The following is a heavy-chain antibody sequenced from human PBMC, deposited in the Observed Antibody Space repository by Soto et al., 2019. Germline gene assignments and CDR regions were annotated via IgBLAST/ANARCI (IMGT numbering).Heavy chain of an antibody. D-gene: IGHD6-19*01. CDR3: ARDQAHSSGWYVSRGFDY. V-gene: IGHV1-18*01. CDR1: GYTFTSYG. Sequence: ASVKVSCKASGYTFTSYGISWLRQAPGQGLEWMGWISAYNGNTNYAQKLQGRVTMTTDTSTSTAYMELRSLRSDDTAVYYCARDQAHSSGWYVSRGFDYWGQGTLVNVSS. J-gene: IGHJ4*02. CDR2: ISAYNGNT.